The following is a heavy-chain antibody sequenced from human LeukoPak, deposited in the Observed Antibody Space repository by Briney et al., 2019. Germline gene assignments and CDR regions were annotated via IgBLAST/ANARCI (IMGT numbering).Heavy chain of an antibody. CDR2: MNPNSGNT. J-gene: IGHJ4*02. CDR3: ARGYSSPAVYYFDY. D-gene: IGHD6-19*01. V-gene: IGHV1-8*01. Sequence: ASVKVSCKASGYTFTSYDINWGRQATGQGLEWMGWMNPNSGNTGYAQKFQGRVTMTRNTSISTAYMELSSLRSEDTAVYYCARGYSSPAVYYFDYWGQGTLVTVSS. CDR1: GYTFTSYD.